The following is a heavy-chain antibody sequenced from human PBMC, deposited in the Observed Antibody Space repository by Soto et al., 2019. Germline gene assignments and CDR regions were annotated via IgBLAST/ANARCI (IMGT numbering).Heavy chain of an antibody. CDR1: GGSISSGDYY. CDR2: IYYSGST. J-gene: IGHJ6*02. Sequence: TLSIPCTVSGGSISSGDYYWSWIRQPPGKGLEWIGYIYYSGSTNYNPSLKSRVTISVDTSKNQFSLKLSSVTAADTAVYYCARGRQLTTYYYYGMDVWGQGTTVTVAS. D-gene: IGHD6-6*01. V-gene: IGHV4-30-4*01. CDR3: ARGRQLTTYYYYGMDV.